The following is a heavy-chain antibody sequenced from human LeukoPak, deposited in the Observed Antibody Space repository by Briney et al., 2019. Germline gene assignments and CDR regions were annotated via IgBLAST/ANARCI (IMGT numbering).Heavy chain of an antibody. CDR1: GYTFTSYN. J-gene: IGHJ4*02. D-gene: IGHD1-7*01. Sequence: SVKVSCKASGYTFTSYNMHWVRQAPGQGLEWMGIINPSGGSTTYAQKFQGRVTITTDESTSTAYMELSRLRSDDTAVYYCARAPYSWNLYYFDYWGQGTLVTVSS. CDR3: ARAPYSWNLYYFDY. CDR2: INPSGGST. V-gene: IGHV1-46*01.